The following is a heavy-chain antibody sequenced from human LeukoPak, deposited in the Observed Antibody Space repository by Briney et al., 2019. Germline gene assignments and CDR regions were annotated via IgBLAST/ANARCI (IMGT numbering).Heavy chain of an antibody. V-gene: IGHV4-30-2*01. J-gene: IGHJ6*03. CDR2: IYHSGST. D-gene: IGHD6-19*01. Sequence: PSETLSLTCTVSGGSISSGGYYWSWIRQPPGKGLEWIGYIYHSGSTYYNPSLKSRVTISVDTSKNQFSLKLPSVTAADTAVYYCARISSGWPHYMDVWGKGNTVTVSS. CDR1: GGSISSGGYY. CDR3: ARISSGWPHYMDV.